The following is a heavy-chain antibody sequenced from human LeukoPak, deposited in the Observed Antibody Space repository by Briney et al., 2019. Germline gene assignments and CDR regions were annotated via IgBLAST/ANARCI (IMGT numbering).Heavy chain of an antibody. CDR1: GFTFSDYY. J-gene: IGHJ6*02. V-gene: IGHV3-11*01. CDR3: AKSGKDSSGWYTYYYYGMDV. Sequence: PGGSLRLSCAASGFTFSDYYMSWIRQAPGKGLEWVSYISSSGSTIYYADSVKGRFTISRDNAKNSLYLQMNSLRAEDTAVYYCAKSGKDSSGWYTYYYYGMDVWGQGTTVTVSS. D-gene: IGHD6-19*01. CDR2: ISSSGSTI.